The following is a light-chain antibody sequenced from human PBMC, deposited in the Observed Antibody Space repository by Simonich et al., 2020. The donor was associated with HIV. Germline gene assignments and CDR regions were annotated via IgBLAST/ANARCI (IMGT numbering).Light chain of an antibody. CDR3: QQVYRAPLT. Sequence: DIVMTQSPDSLAVSLGERATINCKSSQSVLYNSNNKNYLAWYQKKPGQPPKLLIYWAANREYGVPDRFSGSGSGTGFTLPISSLQAEDGAVYYCQQVYRAPLTFGGGTKVEIK. CDR2: WAA. J-gene: IGKJ4*01. CDR1: QSVLYNSNNKNY. V-gene: IGKV4-1*01.